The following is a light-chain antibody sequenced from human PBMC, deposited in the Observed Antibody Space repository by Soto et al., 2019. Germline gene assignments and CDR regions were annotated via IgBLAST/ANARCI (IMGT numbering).Light chain of an antibody. V-gene: IGLV2-14*01. Sequence: QSVLTQPASVSESPGQSITISCTGTSSDVGRDDYVSWYQQHPGTAPKLIIFEVGLRPSGISNRFSGSKSGNTASLTISGLQPEDEAHYYCSSYSGSDTYVLFGGGTKLTVL. CDR1: SSDVGRDDY. CDR2: EVG. J-gene: IGLJ2*01. CDR3: SSYSGSDTYVL.